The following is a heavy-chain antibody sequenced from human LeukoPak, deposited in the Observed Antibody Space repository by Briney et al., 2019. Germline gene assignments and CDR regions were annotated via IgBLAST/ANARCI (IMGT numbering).Heavy chain of an antibody. CDR3: ARDVEFRNGDYEVGAFDI. CDR1: GGTFSSYA. CDR2: IIPIFGTA. Sequence: GASVKVSCKASGGTFSSYAISWVRQAPGQGLEWMGGIIPIFGTANYAQKFQGRVTITADESTSTAYMELSSLRSEDTAVYYCARDVEFRNGDYEVGAFDIWGQGTKVTVSS. J-gene: IGHJ3*02. V-gene: IGHV1-69*01. D-gene: IGHD4-17*01.